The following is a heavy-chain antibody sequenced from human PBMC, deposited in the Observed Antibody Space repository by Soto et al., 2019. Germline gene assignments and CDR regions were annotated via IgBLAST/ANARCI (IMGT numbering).Heavy chain of an antibody. CDR1: GGTFSSYA. D-gene: IGHD2-21*02. V-gene: IGHV1-69*01. Sequence: QVQLVQSGAEVKKPGSSVKVSCKASGGTFSSYAISWVRQAPGQGLEWMGGIVPIFGTANYAQKFQGRVRITADESTSTAYMELSSLRSENKAVYNCERFGLFGSHVMLTAIDNWLDPWGQGPLVSVSS. CDR2: IVPIFGTA. CDR3: ERFGLFGSHVMLTAIDNWLDP. J-gene: IGHJ5*02.